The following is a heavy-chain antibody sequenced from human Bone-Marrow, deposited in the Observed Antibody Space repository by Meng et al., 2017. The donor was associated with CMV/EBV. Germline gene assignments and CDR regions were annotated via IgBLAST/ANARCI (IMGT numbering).Heavy chain of an antibody. CDR3: AREEYEYGDYGMDV. CDR2: ISAYNDNT. J-gene: IGHJ6*02. D-gene: IGHD4-17*01. CDR1: GYTFTSYG. V-gene: IGHV1-18*01. Sequence: ASVKVSCKASGYTFTSYGISWVRQAPGQGLEWMGWISAYNDNTNYAQKPQGRVTMTTDTSTSTAYMELRSLRSDDTAVYYCAREEYEYGDYGMDVWGQGTTVTVSS.